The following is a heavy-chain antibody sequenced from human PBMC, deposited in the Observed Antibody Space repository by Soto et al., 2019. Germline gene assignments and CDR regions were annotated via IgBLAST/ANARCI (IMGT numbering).Heavy chain of an antibody. CDR3: AVGPTGWNLYDG. Sequence: EVQLLESGGGFVQPGGSLRLSCVASGFTFSNSWMPWVRQAPGKGLVWVSGINSDATTTHYAEYSKGRFTIARDNAENTLSQQMVNLPSEGTAVYDTAVGPTGWNLYDGGG. CDR2: INSDATTT. D-gene: IGHD6-19*01. V-gene: IGHV3-74*02. J-gene: IGHJ6*01. CDR1: GFTFSNSW.